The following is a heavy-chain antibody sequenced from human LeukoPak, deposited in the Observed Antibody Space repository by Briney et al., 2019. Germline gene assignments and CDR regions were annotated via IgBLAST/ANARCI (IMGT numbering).Heavy chain of an antibody. CDR2: INPSGGST. J-gene: IGHJ3*02. CDR1: GYTFTSYY. D-gene: IGHD2-2*02. CDR3: ARDLDIVVVPAAILGYRNAFDI. Sequence: ASVKVSCKASGYTFTSYYMHWVRQAPGQGLEWMGIINPSGGSTSYAQKFQGRVTMTTDTSTSTAYMELRSLRSDDTAVYYCARDLDIVVVPAAILGYRNAFDIWGQGTMVTVSS. V-gene: IGHV1-46*01.